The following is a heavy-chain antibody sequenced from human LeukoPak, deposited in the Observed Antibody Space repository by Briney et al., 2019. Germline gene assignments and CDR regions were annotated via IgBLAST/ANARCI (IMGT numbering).Heavy chain of an antibody. CDR1: GGSISSYY. CDR3: ARGGSAGSGIWFDP. J-gene: IGHJ5*02. D-gene: IGHD3-10*01. Sequence: SETLSLTCTVPGGSISSYYWSWIRQPPGKGLEWIGYIYYSGSTNYNPSLKSRVTISVDTSKNQFSLKLSSVTAADTAVYYCARGGSAGSGIWFDPWGQGSLVTVSS. CDR2: IYYSGST. V-gene: IGHV4-59*01.